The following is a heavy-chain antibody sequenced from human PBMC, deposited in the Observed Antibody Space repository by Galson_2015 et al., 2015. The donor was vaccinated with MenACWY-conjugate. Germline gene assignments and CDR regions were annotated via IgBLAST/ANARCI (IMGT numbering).Heavy chain of an antibody. Sequence: LRLSCAASGFTVSSNYMTWVRQAPGKGLEWVSVIYSGGSTYYADSVKGRFTISRDNSKNTLYLQMNNLRAEDTAVYYCARGDPIVVVIWDQGTMVTVSS. D-gene: IGHD2-21*01. J-gene: IGHJ3*02. CDR3: ARGDPIVVVI. V-gene: IGHV3-66*02. CDR1: GFTVSSNY. CDR2: IYSGGST.